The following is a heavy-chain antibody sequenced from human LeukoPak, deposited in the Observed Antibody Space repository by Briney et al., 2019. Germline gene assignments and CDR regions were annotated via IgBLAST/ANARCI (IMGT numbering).Heavy chain of an antibody. J-gene: IGHJ6*03. CDR3: ARDRHDYVWGSYRFGHYMDV. CDR1: GGSISSGGYS. V-gene: IGHV4-30-4*07. D-gene: IGHD3-16*02. Sequence: SQTLSLTCAVSGGSISSGGYSWSWIRQPPGKGLEWIGYIYYSGSTYYNPSLKSRVTISVDTSKNQFSLKLSSVTAADTAVYYCARDRHDYVWGSYRFGHYMDVWGKGTTVTISS. CDR2: IYYSGST.